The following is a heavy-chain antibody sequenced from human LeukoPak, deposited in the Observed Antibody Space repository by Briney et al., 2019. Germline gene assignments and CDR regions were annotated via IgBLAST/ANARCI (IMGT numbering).Heavy chain of an antibody. J-gene: IGHJ4*02. Sequence: GGSLRLSRVASLLTLIRYSMNWVRQAPGKGLEWVSSISSSSSYIYYADSLKGRFTISRDNAKNSLYLQMNTLIAEDTDMDYCSRQGAVAGMSFDYWGQGTLVTVSS. CDR3: SRQGAVAGMSFDY. D-gene: IGHD6-19*01. V-gene: IGHV3-21*01. CDR2: ISSSSSYI. CDR1: LLTLIRYS.